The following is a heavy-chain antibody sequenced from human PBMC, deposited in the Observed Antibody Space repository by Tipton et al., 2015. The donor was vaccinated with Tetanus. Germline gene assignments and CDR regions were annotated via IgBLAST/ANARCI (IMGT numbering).Heavy chain of an antibody. J-gene: IGHJ3*02. D-gene: IGHD5-18*01. CDR3: ARSEYSYGPRAFDI. V-gene: IGHV1-69*01. Sequence: QLVQSGAEVKKPGSSVKVSCKASGGTFSSYAISWVRQAPGQGLERMGGIIPIFGTANYAQKFQGRVTITADESTSPAYMELSSLRSEDTAVYYCARSEYSYGPRAFDIWGQGTMVTVSS. CDR1: GGTFSSYA. CDR2: IIPIFGTA.